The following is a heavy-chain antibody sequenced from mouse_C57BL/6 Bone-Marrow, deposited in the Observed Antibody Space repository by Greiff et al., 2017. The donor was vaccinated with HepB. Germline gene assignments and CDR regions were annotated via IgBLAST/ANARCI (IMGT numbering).Heavy chain of an antibody. D-gene: IGHD6-2*01. J-gene: IGHJ3*01. Sequence: QVQLKQSGAELARPGASVKLSCKASGYTFTDYEMHWVKQTPVHGLEWIGAIDPETGGTAYNQKFTGKAILTADQSSSTAYMELRSLTSEDSAVYYCTRQSRSPFAYWGQGTLVTVSA. CDR3: TRQSRSPFAY. CDR2: IDPETGGT. V-gene: IGHV1-15*01. CDR1: GYTFTDYE.